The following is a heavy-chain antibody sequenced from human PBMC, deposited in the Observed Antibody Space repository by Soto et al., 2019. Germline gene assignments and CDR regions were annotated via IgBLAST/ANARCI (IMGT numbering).Heavy chain of an antibody. CDR1: GDSVSSNSAT. D-gene: IGHD3-10*01. CDR3: ERSGADYKYDYWYFDL. V-gene: IGHV6-1*01. Sequence: SQTLSLTCAISGDSVSSNSATWTWIRQSPSRGLEWLGKTYYRSKWYNDYAESVKSRITINSDTSKNQFSLQLKSVTLEDTAVYYCERSGADYKYDYWYFDLWGR. CDR2: TYYRSKWYN. J-gene: IGHJ2*01.